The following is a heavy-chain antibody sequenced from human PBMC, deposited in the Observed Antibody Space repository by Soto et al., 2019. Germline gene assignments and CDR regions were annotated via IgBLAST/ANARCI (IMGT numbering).Heavy chain of an antibody. CDR3: ARERGQWLVTFYYYGMEV. V-gene: IGHV3-11*04. CDR1: VYTFSDYY. D-gene: IGHD6-19*01. Sequence: PGGSLRLSCVASVYTFSDYYMSWVRQAPGKGLEWVSYISTSGSSIYYADSVKGRFTISRYNAKNSPYLQMNSLRAEDTAVYYCARERGQWLVTFYYYGMEVWGQGTPVTVSS. J-gene: IGHJ6*02. CDR2: ISTSGSSI.